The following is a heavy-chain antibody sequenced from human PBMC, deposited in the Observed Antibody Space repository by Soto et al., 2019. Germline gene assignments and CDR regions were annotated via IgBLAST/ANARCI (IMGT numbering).Heavy chain of an antibody. CDR1: GGTFSSYA. J-gene: IGHJ3*02. Sequence: ASVKVSCKASGGTFSSYAINWVRQAPGQGLEWMGGINPSVGTANYAQKFQGRVTITADESTSTAYMELSSLRSEDTAVYYCARPNTTYGGNSVTDFDIWGQGTMVTVSS. V-gene: IGHV1-69*13. CDR3: ARPNTTYGGNSVTDFDI. D-gene: IGHD2-21*02. CDR2: INPSVGTA.